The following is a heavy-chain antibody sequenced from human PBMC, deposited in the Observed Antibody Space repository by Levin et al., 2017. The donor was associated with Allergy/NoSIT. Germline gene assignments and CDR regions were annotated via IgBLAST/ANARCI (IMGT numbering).Heavy chain of an antibody. D-gene: IGHD3-3*02. CDR1: GGSFRGYY. J-gene: IGHJ4*02. CDR3: AGSIFEVAAPWN. CDR2: INHTGNT. V-gene: IGHV4-34*01. Sequence: KPGGSLRLSCAVYGGSFRGYYWIWIRQPPGKGLEWIGEINHTGNTNYNPSLKSRVTISLDTSKNQFSLRLSSVTAADTAVYFCAGSIFEVAAPWNWGQGTLVTVSS.